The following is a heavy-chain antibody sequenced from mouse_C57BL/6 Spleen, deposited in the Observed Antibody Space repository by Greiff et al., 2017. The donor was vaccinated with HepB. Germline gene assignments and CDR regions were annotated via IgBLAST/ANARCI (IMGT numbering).Heavy chain of an antibody. CDR2: INPSNGGT. CDR3: ARDDGYTGPFAY. D-gene: IGHD2-3*01. CDR1: GYTFTSYW. J-gene: IGHJ3*01. V-gene: IGHV1-53*01. Sequence: QVQLQQPGTELVKPGASVKLSCKASGYTFTSYWMHWVKQRPGQGLEWIGNINPSNGGTNYNEKFKSKATLTVDKSSSTAYMQLSSLTSEDAAVYYCARDDGYTGPFAYWGQGTLVTVSA.